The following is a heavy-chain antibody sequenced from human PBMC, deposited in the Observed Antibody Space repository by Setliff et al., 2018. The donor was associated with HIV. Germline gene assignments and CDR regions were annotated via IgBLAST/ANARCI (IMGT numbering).Heavy chain of an antibody. CDR1: GGSISNSNYF. D-gene: IGHD2-21*01. CDR3: ARSYCGGGLCFRGLDL. CDR2: AGSADYGGNA. Sequence: LPETLSLTCTVSGGSISNSNYFWDWIRQPPGKGLEWIGSAGSADYGGNAYYNPSLKSRVTISVETSKNQFSLKLTSVTAADTAVYYCARSYCGGGLCFRGLDLWGQGTTVTVSS. J-gene: IGHJ6*02. V-gene: IGHV4-39*07.